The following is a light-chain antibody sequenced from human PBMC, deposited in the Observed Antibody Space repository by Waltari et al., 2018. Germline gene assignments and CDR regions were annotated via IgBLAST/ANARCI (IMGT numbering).Light chain of an antibody. V-gene: IGLV1-44*01. CDR1: SSNIGDNV. Sequence: QSVLTQPPSASGTPGQRVTISCSGSSSNIGDNVVNWYQQLPGTAPTLLIYRSDPGHAGVPDRFSGSKAGTRASLAISGHQSAYESDYYCAAWDDSLHGHWVFGGGTKVTVL. CDR2: RSD. J-gene: IGLJ3*02. CDR3: AAWDDSLHGHWV.